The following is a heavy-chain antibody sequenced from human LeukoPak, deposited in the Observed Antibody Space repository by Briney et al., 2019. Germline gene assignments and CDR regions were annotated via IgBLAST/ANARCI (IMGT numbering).Heavy chain of an antibody. J-gene: IGHJ5*02. CDR2: IYHSGST. D-gene: IGHD2-2*01. CDR1: GGSISSGGYS. V-gene: IGHV4-30-2*01. Sequence: SETLSLTCAVSGGSISSGGYSWSWIPPPPGQGLEWSGYIYHSGSTYYNPSLKSRVTISVDRSKNQFSLKLSSVTAADTAVYYCAGSPLGYCSSTSCYENWFDPWGQGTLVTVSS. CDR3: AGSPLGYCSSTSCYENWFDP.